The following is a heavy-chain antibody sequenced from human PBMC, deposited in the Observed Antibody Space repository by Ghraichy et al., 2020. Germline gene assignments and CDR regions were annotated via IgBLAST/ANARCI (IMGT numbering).Heavy chain of an antibody. Sequence: ASVKVSCKVSGYTLTELSMHWVRQAPGKGLEWMGGFDPEDGETIYAQKFQGRVTMTEDTSTDTAYMELSSLRSEDTAVYYCATAPYSSSWFSTDYWGQGTLVTVSS. V-gene: IGHV1-24*01. J-gene: IGHJ4*02. CDR2: FDPEDGET. CDR3: ATAPYSSSWFSTDY. CDR1: GYTLTELS. D-gene: IGHD6-13*01.